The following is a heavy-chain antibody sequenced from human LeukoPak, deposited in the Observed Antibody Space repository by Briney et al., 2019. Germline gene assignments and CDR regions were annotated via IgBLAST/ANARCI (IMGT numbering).Heavy chain of an antibody. CDR1: GFTFSSYG. D-gene: IGHD2-2*01. J-gene: IGHJ4*02. CDR2: ISGSGGST. V-gene: IGHV3-23*01. Sequence: PGGSLRLSCAASGFTFSSYGMSWVRQAPGKGLEWVSAISGSGGSTYYADSVKGRFTISRDNSKNTLYLQMNSLRAEDTAVYYCAKFNRQYCSSTGCYGGFDYWGQGTLVTVSS. CDR3: AKFNRQYCSSTGCYGGFDY.